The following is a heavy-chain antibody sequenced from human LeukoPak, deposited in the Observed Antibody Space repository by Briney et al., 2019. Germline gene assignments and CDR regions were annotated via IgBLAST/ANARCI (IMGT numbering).Heavy chain of an antibody. CDR1: GYTFTSYY. CDR3: ARSPFYNGGSDY. CDR2: IICSGGCT. V-gene: IGHV1-46*01. D-gene: IGHD3-10*01. J-gene: IGHJ4*02. Sequence: GASVKVSCKASGYTFTSYYIYWVRQAPGQGLEWMGIIICSGGCTDYAQKFQGRVTMTRDMSTSTVYMELSSLKSEDTAVYYCARSPFYNGGSDYWGQGTLVTVSS.